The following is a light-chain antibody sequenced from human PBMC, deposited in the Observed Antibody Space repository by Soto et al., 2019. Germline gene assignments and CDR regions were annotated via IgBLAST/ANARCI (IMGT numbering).Light chain of an antibody. CDR3: QQYGSSPGT. Sequence: EIVLTQSPGTLSLSPGERATLSCRASQSVSSSYLAWYQQKPGQAPRLLIYGASSRATSIPDRFSSSGSGTDFTLTISRLEPEDFAVYYCQQYGSSPGTFGQGTKV. V-gene: IGKV3-20*01. CDR2: GAS. J-gene: IGKJ1*01. CDR1: QSVSSSY.